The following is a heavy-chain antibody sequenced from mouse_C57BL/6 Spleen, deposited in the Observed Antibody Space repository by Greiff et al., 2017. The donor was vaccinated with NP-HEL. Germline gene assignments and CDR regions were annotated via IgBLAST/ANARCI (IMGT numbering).Heavy chain of an antibody. Sequence: QVQLKQSGAELVRPGTSVKVSCKASGYAFTNYLIEWVKQRPGQGLEWIGVINPGSGGTNYNEKFKGKATLTADKSSSTAYMQLSSLTSEDSAVYFCARRDYDYDAGFAYWGQGTLVTVSA. CDR1: GYAFTNYL. CDR3: ARRDYDYDAGFAY. V-gene: IGHV1-54*01. CDR2: INPGSGGT. J-gene: IGHJ3*01. D-gene: IGHD2-4*01.